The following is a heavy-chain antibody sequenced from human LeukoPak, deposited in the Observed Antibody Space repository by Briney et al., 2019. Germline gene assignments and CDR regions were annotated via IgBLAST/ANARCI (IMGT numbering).Heavy chain of an antibody. Sequence: PGRSLRLSCAASGFTFSSYAMYWVRQAPGKGLEWVAVISYDGSNKYYADSVKGRFTISRDNSKNTLYLQMNSLRAEDTAVYYCARAPDCSSTSCYYYYYDMDVWGKGTTVTVSS. D-gene: IGHD2-2*01. J-gene: IGHJ6*04. CDR2: ISYDGSNK. CDR1: GFTFSSYA. CDR3: ARAPDCSSTSCYYYYYDMDV. V-gene: IGHV3-30*04.